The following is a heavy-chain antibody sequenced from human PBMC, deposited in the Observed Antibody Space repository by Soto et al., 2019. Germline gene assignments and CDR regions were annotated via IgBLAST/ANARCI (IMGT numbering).Heavy chain of an antibody. Sequence: GGSLRLSCAATGFTFSSYAMSWVRQAPGKGLEWVSAIRGSGDSTYYADSVKGRFTISRDNSKNTLYLQMNSLRAEDTAVYSCATDSSSSWTFDYWGQGTMVTVSS. D-gene: IGHD6-13*01. CDR2: IRGSGDST. V-gene: IGHV3-23*01. CDR1: GFTFSSYA. CDR3: ATDSSSSWTFDY. J-gene: IGHJ4*02.